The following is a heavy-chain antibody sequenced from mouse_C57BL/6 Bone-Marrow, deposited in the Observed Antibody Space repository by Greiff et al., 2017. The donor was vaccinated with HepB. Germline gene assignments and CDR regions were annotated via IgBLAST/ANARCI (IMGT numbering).Heavy chain of an antibody. CDR1: GFTFSDFY. J-gene: IGHJ4*01. D-gene: IGHD1-1*01. CDR2: SRNKANDYTT. CDR3: ARDLGSMDAMDY. V-gene: IGHV7-1*01. Sequence: EVKLVESGGGLVQSGRSLRLSCATSGFTFSDFYMEWVRQAPGKGLEWIAASRNKANDYTTEYSASVKGRFIVSRDTSQSILYLQMNALRAEDTAIYYCARDLGSMDAMDYWGQGTSVTVSS.